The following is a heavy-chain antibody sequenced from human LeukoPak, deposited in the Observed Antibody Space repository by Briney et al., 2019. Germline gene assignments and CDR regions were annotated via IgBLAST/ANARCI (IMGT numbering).Heavy chain of an antibody. Sequence: PSETLSLTCTVSGGSISSYYWSWIRQPPGKGLEWIGYIYYSGSTNYNPSLKSRVTISVDTSKNQFSLKLSSVTAADTAVYYCARDRYDILTGYFTFDYWGQGTLVTVSS. J-gene: IGHJ4*02. CDR2: IYYSGST. V-gene: IGHV4-59*01. CDR3: ARDRYDILTGYFTFDY. D-gene: IGHD3-9*01. CDR1: GGSISSYY.